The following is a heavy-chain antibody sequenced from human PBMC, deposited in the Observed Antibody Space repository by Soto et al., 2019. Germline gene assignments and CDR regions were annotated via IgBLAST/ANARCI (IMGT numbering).Heavy chain of an antibody. Sequence: SETLSLTCTVSGGSISSYYGSWIRQPPGKGLEWVGYIYYSGSTNYNPSLKSRVTISVDTCKNQFSLKLSSVTAADTAVYYCARRYGGNFDFWGQGTLVTVSS. J-gene: IGHJ4*02. V-gene: IGHV4-59*01. D-gene: IGHD1-26*01. CDR2: IYYSGST. CDR1: GGSISSYY. CDR3: ARRYGGNFDF.